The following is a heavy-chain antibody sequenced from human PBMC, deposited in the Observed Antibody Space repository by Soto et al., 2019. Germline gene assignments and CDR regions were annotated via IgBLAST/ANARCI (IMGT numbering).Heavy chain of an antibody. J-gene: IGHJ4*02. CDR1: GFTFSNYA. Sequence: GGSLRLSCAASGFTFSNYAMSWVRQAPGKALEWVSSINIVGGNTNYADSVRGRFTMSRDDSKNTVFLQMHSLRAEDTAIYYCTKNYYFDSWGQGTLVTVSS. CDR2: INIVGGNT. V-gene: IGHV3-23*01. CDR3: TKNYYFDS.